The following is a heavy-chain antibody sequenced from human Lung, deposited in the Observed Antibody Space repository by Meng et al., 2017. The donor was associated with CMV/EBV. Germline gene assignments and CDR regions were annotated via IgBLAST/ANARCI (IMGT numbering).Heavy chain of an antibody. CDR2: ISAYNGNT. Sequence: ASVXVSXXASGYTFTSYGISWVRQAPGQGLEWMGWISAYNGNTNYAQKLQGRVTMTTDTSTSTAYMELRSLRSDDTAVYYCARDRRNYGMDVWGQGTTVTVSS. CDR1: GYTFTSYG. CDR3: ARDRRNYGMDV. J-gene: IGHJ6*02. V-gene: IGHV1-18*01.